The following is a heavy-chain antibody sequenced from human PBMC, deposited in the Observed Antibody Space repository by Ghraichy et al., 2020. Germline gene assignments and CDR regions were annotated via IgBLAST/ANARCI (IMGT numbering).Heavy chain of an antibody. D-gene: IGHD1-1*01. V-gene: IGHV3-23*01. CDR3: AKSLRRNASPFDY. Sequence: GGSLRLSCAASGFTFNNYAMSWVRQAPGKGLEWVSAISGGGGTYYADSVKGRLTISREDSKNTLYVQMNSLKDEDTAVYYCAKSLRRNASPFDYWGQGTLVTVSS. CDR1: GFTFNNYA. CDR2: ISGGGGT. J-gene: IGHJ4*02.